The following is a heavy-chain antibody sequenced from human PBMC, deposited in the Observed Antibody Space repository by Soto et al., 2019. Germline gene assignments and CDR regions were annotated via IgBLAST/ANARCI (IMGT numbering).Heavy chain of an antibody. V-gene: IGHV1-18*01. D-gene: IGHD3-9*01. J-gene: IGHJ3*02. Sequence: ASVKVSCKASGYTFTSYGISWVRQAPGQGLEWMGWISAYNGNTNYAQKLQGRVTMTTDTPTSTAYMELRSLRSDDTAVYYCARTARNYDILTGYYHSSLAFDIWGQGTMVTVSS. CDR3: ARTARNYDILTGYYHSSLAFDI. CDR1: GYTFTSYG. CDR2: ISAYNGNT.